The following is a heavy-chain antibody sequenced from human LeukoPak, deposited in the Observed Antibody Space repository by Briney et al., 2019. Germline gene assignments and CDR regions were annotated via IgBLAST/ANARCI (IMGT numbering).Heavy chain of an antibody. V-gene: IGHV3-74*01. CDR2: INGDGSST. D-gene: IGHD3-16*01. Sequence: GSLRLTCATSEFTFSSYWMHWVRQVPGKGLVWVSRINGDGSSTLYADSVKGRFTISRDSAKNTLYLEMNSLRAEDTALCYCARRSQLGGFYDYWGQGTLVTVSS. CDR3: ARRSQLGGFYDY. J-gene: IGHJ4*02. CDR1: EFTFSSYW.